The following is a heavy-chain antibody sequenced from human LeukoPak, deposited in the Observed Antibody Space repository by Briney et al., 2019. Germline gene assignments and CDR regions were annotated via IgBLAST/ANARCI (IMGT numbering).Heavy chain of an antibody. J-gene: IGHJ4*02. V-gene: IGHV1-18*01. Sequence: GASVKVSCKASDDTFTTYRVSWVRQATWVRQAPGQGLEWVGWISPNNGRTNYAQKFQGRLTMTTDTSTNTAYLDLRSLRSDDTAIYYCALSYFDRSGYFHWGQGTLVAVSS. CDR3: ALSYFDRSGYFH. D-gene: IGHD3-22*01. CDR1: DDTFTTYR. CDR2: ISPNNGRT.